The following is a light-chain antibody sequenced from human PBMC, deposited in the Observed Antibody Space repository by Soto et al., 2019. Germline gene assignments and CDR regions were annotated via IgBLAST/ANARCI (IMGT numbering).Light chain of an antibody. CDR2: AAS. CDR1: QSISNY. J-gene: IGKJ1*01. Sequence: DIQMTQSPSSLSASVGDRVTITCRASQSISNYLNWYQQKPGKVPSLLTYAASSLQSGVPSRFSGSGFGTDFTLTISSLQPEDFAIYYCQQSDSAPWTFGQGTKVEIK. V-gene: IGKV1-39*01. CDR3: QQSDSAPWT.